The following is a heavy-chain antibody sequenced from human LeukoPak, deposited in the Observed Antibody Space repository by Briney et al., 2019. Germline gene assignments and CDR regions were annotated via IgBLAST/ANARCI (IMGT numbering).Heavy chain of an antibody. CDR1: GFTFSSYG. V-gene: IGHV3-30*02. D-gene: IGHD3-10*01. J-gene: IGHJ6*02. CDR3: ARDPHYGSGRGMDV. Sequence: GGSLRLSCAASGFTFSSYGMHWVRQAPGKGLEWVAFIRYDGSNKYYADSVKGRFTISRDNSKNTLYLQMNSLRAEDTAVYYCARDPHYGSGRGMDVWGQGTTVTVSS. CDR2: IRYDGSNK.